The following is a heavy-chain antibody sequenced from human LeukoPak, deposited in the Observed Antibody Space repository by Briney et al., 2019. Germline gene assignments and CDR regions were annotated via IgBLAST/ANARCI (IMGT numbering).Heavy chain of an antibody. CDR1: GGSISSSSYY. J-gene: IGHJ6*03. V-gene: IGHV4-39*01. CDR2: IYYSGST. Sequence: SETLSLTCTVSGGSISSSSYYWGWVRQPPGKGLEWIGSIYYSGSTYYNPSLKSRVTITVDTSKNQFSLKLSSVTAADTAVYYCARLDCSSTSCYRGDYYYYMDVWGKGTTVTVSS. D-gene: IGHD2-2*01. CDR3: ARLDCSSTSCYRGDYYYYMDV.